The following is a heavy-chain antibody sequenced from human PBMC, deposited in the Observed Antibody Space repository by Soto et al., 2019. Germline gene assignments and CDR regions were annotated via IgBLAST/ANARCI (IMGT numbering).Heavy chain of an antibody. CDR1: GFTFDDYA. CDR2: ISWDGGST. D-gene: IGHD6-19*01. V-gene: IGHV3-43D*04. J-gene: IGHJ4*02. Sequence: PGGSLRLSCAASGFTFDDYAMHWVRQAPGKGLEWVSLISWDGGSTYYADSVKGRFTISRDNSKNSLYLQMNSLRAEDTAVYYCALAAVAGWGQGTLVTVSS. CDR3: ALAAVAG.